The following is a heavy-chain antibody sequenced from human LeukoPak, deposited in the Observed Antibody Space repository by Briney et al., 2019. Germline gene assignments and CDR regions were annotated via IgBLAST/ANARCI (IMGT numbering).Heavy chain of an antibody. CDR2: INPNSGGT. J-gene: IGHJ3*02. CDR1: GYTFTGYY. CDR3: AREAPPSDAFDI. Sequence: ASVKVSCKASGYTFTGYYMHWVRQAPGQGLEWMGWINPNSGGTNYAQKFQGRVTMTRDTSISTAYMELSRLRSDDTAVYYCAREAPPSDAFDIWGQGTMVTASS. V-gene: IGHV1-2*02.